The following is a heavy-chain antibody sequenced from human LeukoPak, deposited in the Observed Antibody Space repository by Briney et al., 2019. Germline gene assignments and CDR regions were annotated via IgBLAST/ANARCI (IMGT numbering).Heavy chain of an antibody. CDR1: GGSISSSNW. CDR3: ASFIVGATRSFDY. D-gene: IGHD1-26*01. CDR2: IYHSGST. Sequence: SETLSLTCAVSGGSISSSNWWSWVRQPPGKGLEWIGEIYHSGSTNYNPSLKSRVTISVDKSKNQFSLKLSSVTAADTAVYYCASFIVGATRSFDYWGQGTLVTVSS. V-gene: IGHV4-4*02. J-gene: IGHJ4*02.